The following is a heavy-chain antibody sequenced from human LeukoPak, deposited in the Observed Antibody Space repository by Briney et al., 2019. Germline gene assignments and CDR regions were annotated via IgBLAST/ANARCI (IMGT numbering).Heavy chain of an antibody. D-gene: IGHD1-26*01. CDR3: ARSPVVGPTTYTFDY. V-gene: IGHV1-2*02. CDR2: VNPDYGGT. J-gene: IGHJ4*02. CDR1: GYTFTGYY. Sequence: ASVTVSCTASGYTFTGYYMRWVRQAPGQGLEWMGWVNPDYGGTNYAQKFQVRVTMTRDTSISTAYMELNRLRSDDTAVYYCARSPVVGPTTYTFDYWGQGALVTVSS.